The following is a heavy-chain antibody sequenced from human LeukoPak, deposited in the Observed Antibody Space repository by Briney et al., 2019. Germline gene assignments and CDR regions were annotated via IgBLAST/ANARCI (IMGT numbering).Heavy chain of an antibody. CDR1: GFTFSSFG. Sequence: GGSLRLSCAASGFTFSSFGMHWVRQAPGKGLEWVAFIRYDGSNKYYADSVKGRFTISRDNSKNTLYLEMNSLRGEDMAVYYCAKSHVIASYVGDYWGQGTLVTVSS. CDR3: AKSHVIASYVGDY. V-gene: IGHV3-30*02. J-gene: IGHJ4*02. D-gene: IGHD2-21*01. CDR2: IRYDGSNK.